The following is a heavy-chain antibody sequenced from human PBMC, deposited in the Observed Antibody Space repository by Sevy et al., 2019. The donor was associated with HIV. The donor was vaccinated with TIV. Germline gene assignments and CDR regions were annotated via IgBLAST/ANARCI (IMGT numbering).Heavy chain of an antibody. CDR3: ARTYDFWSTYYTGSYYYYGMDV. Sequence: GGSLRLSCVASGFTLSSHGMHWVRQAPGKGLEWVSLIWYDGSHKFYADSVKGRFTISRDNSKNTLYLQMNSLRAEDTAVYHCARTYDFWSTYYTGSYYYYGMDVWGQGTTVTVSS. J-gene: IGHJ6*02. V-gene: IGHV3-33*01. CDR1: GFTLSSHG. D-gene: IGHD3-3*01. CDR2: IWYDGSHK.